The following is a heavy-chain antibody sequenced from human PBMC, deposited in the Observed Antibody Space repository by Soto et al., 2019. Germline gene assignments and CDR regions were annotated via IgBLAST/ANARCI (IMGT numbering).Heavy chain of an antibody. V-gene: IGHV1-8*01. J-gene: IGHJ4*02. Sequence: QVQLVQSGADMKKPGASVKVSCKASGYTFTHYDINWVRQATGQGLEWMGWMNPNTGNTGFAQKFQDRVTMTRKPSISTAYLELSSLRSEDTARYFCARGGWGPPFDFWGQGTPVTVSS. CDR2: MNPNTGNT. CDR1: GYTFTHYD. D-gene: IGHD3-16*01. CDR3: ARGGWGPPFDF.